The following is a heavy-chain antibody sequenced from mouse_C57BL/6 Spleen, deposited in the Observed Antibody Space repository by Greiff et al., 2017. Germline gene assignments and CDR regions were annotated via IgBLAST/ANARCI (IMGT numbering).Heavy chain of an antibody. V-gene: IGHV7-3*01. CDR1: GFTFTDYY. Sequence: EVQRVESGGGLVQPGGSLSLSCAASGFTFTDYYMSWVRQPPGKALEWLGFIRNKANGYTTEYSASVKGRFTISRDNSQSILYLQMNALRAEDSATYYCAREDYAMDYWGQGTSVTVSS. CDR2: IRNKANGYTT. CDR3: AREDYAMDY. J-gene: IGHJ4*01.